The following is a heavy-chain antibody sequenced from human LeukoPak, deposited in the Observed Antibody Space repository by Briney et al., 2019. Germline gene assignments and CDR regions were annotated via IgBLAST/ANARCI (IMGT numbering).Heavy chain of an antibody. CDR3: ARDVRHSSSSRYFDY. CDR2: IIPIFGTA. Sequence: ASVKVSCKASGGTFSSYAISWVRQAPGQGLEWMGGIIPIFGTANYAQKFQGRVTITADKSTSTAYMELSSLRSEDTAVHYCARDVRHSSSSRYFDYWGQGTLVTVSS. D-gene: IGHD6-6*01. CDR1: GGTFSSYA. V-gene: IGHV1-69*06. J-gene: IGHJ4*02.